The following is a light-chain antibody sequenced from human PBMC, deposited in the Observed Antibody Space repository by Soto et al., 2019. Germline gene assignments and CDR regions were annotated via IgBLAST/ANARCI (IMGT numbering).Light chain of an antibody. Sequence: SVLTQPPSASGSPGQSVTISCTGTSNDVGGYNYVSWYQQHPGKAPKLMIYEVTKRPSGVPDRFSGSKSGNTASLTVSGLQAEDEADYCCSSYAGSYRVFGTGTKVTVL. J-gene: IGLJ1*01. CDR2: EVT. V-gene: IGLV2-8*01. CDR3: SSYAGSYRV. CDR1: SNDVGGYNY.